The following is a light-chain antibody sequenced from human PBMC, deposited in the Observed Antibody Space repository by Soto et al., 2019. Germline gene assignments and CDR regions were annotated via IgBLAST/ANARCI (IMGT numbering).Light chain of an antibody. J-gene: IGLJ1*01. CDR3: RSYPSSSTLV. CDR2: DVS. V-gene: IGLV2-14*01. Sequence: QSALTQPASVSGSPGQSITISCTGTSSDVGAYSYVSWYQQHPGKAPKLMIYDVSNRPSGVSNRFSGSKSGNTASLTISGLQAEDEADYHCRSYPSSSTLVFGPGTKLTVL. CDR1: SSDVGAYSY.